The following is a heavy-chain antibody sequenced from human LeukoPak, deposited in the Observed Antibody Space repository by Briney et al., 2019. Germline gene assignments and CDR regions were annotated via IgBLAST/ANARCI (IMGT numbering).Heavy chain of an antibody. Sequence: SETLSLTCTVSGDSISSGDYYWSWIRQPPGKGLEWIGYIYYSGSTYYNPSLKSRVTISVDTSKNQFSLKLSSVTAADTAVYYCARAPLRYFDWFRYYYYGMDVWGQGTTVTVSS. CDR2: IYYSGST. CDR3: ARAPLRYFDWFRYYYYGMDV. J-gene: IGHJ6*02. D-gene: IGHD3-9*01. CDR1: GDSISSGDYY. V-gene: IGHV4-30-4*01.